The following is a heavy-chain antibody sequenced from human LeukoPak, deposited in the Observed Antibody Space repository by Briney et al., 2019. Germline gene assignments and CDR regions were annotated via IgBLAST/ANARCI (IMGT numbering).Heavy chain of an antibody. CDR3: AHVRIAAAGTIFFDY. Sequence: SGPTLVNPTQTLTLTCTFSGFSLSTRGVGVGWIRQPPGKALEWLALIYWNDDKRYSPPLKSRLTITKDTSKNQVVLTMTNMDPVDTATYYCAHVRIAAAGTIFFDYWGQGTLVTVSS. CDR2: IYWNDDK. J-gene: IGHJ4*02. CDR1: GFSLSTRGVG. V-gene: IGHV2-5*01. D-gene: IGHD6-13*01.